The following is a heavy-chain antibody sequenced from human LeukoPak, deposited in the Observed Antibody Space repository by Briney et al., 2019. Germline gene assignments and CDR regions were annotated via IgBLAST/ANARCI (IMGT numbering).Heavy chain of an antibody. Sequence: GGSLRLSCAASGFTFSDYYMSWIRQAPGKGLEWVSYISSSGSTIYYSDSVKGRFTISRDNAKNSLYLQMNSLRAEDTAVYYCARDFSAYYYDSSGYADAFDIWGQGTMVTVSS. J-gene: IGHJ3*02. D-gene: IGHD3-22*01. CDR2: ISSSGSTI. CDR3: ARDFSAYYYDSSGYADAFDI. CDR1: GFTFSDYY. V-gene: IGHV3-11*01.